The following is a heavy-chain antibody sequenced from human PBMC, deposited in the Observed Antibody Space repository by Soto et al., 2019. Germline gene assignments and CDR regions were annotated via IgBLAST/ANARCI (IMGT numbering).Heavy chain of an antibody. CDR2: IDPSDSYT. CDR1: GYSFTSYW. D-gene: IGHD3-10*01. CDR3: ARLAPPYGSGSRHTLQFDY. V-gene: IGHV5-10-1*01. J-gene: IGHJ4*02. Sequence: GESLKISCKGSGYSFTSYWISWVRQMPGKGLEWMGRIDPSDSYTNYSPSFQGHVTISADKSISTAYLQWSSLKASDTAMYYCARLAPPYGSGSRHTLQFDYWGQGTLVTVSS.